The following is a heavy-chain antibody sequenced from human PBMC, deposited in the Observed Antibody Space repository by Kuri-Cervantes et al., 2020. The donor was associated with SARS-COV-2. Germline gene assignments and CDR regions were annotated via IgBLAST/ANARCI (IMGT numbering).Heavy chain of an antibody. D-gene: IGHD2-15*01. V-gene: IGHV4-34*01. CDR2: INHSGNT. CDR1: GGSFSDYY. Sequence: SQTLSLTCAVYGGSFSDYYWSWVRQPPGKGLEWIGEINHSGNTNYDPSLKSRVTISIDTSKNQVSLRLSSVTAADTALYFCARDNAVVAAVGNYSYYAMDVWGQGTTVTVSS. CDR3: ARDNAVVAAVGNYSYYAMDV. J-gene: IGHJ6*02.